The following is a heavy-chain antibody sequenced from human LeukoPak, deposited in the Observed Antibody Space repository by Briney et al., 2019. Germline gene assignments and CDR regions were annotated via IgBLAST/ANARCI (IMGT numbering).Heavy chain of an antibody. D-gene: IGHD6-19*01. CDR3: AKDARRTSGWYFFDY. J-gene: IGHJ4*02. Sequence: PGGSLRLSCAASGFAFSSLAMGWVRQAPGKGLEWVSVISDSGSLTYYADSVKGRFTISRDSSKNTLFLQMNSLRAEDTAVYYCAKDARRTSGWYFFDYWGQGTLVTVSS. CDR2: ISDSGSLT. CDR1: GFAFSSLA. V-gene: IGHV3-23*01.